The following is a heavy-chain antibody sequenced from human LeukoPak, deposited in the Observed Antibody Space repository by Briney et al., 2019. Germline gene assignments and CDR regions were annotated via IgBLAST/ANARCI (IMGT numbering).Heavy chain of an antibody. V-gene: IGHV3-23*01. Sequence: GGSLRPSCAASGFTFSSYAMSRVRQAPGKGLEWVSGISGSGGSTYYADSVKGRFTISRDNSKNTLYLQMNSLRAEDTAVYYCAKDPTTYYDSSGYGRYNWFDPWGQGTLVTVSS. D-gene: IGHD3-22*01. CDR1: GFTFSSYA. CDR2: ISGSGGST. J-gene: IGHJ5*02. CDR3: AKDPTTYYDSSGYGRYNWFDP.